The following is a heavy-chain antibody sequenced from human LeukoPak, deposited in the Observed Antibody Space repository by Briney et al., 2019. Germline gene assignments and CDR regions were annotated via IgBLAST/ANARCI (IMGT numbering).Heavy chain of an antibody. J-gene: IGHJ6*04. CDR2: IKQDGSEK. CDR1: GFTFSSHW. V-gene: IGHV3-7*03. Sequence: GGSLRLSCAASGFTFSSHWMSWVRQAPGKGLEWVANIKQDGSEKYYVDSVKGRFTISRDNAKNSLYLQMNSLRAEDTAVYYCARGQRAIGYCSSTSCSFGMDVWGKGTTVTVSS. D-gene: IGHD2-2*01. CDR3: ARGQRAIGYCSSTSCSFGMDV.